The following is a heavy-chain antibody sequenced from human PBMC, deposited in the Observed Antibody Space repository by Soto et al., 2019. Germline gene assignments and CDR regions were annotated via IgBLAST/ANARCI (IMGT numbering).Heavy chain of an antibody. D-gene: IGHD3-3*01. CDR1: GGSISDFY. V-gene: IGHV4-59*01. J-gene: IGHJ6*02. Sequence: PSETLSLTXNVSGGSISDFYWSWIRQSPGKRLEWIGYLYYTGSTNYNPALKSRVTISLDTSKTQFSLKLGSVTAADTAVYYCARGGGYDFRSSQAPPIDVWGQGTTVTVSS. CDR2: LYYTGST. CDR3: ARGGGYDFRSSQAPPIDV.